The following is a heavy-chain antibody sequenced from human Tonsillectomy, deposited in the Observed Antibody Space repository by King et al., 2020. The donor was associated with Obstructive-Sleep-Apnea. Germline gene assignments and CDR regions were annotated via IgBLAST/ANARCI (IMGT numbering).Heavy chain of an antibody. D-gene: IGHD1-1*01. CDR2: IRYDGSNK. Sequence: VQLVESGGGVVQPGRSLRLSCVASGFSFNNYGMHWVRQIPGKGLEWVTFIRYDGSNKEYADSVKGRFTISRDNSKNTLYVQMNSLRTEDTAVYYCATSSGTTSGAFDIWGQGTMVTVSS. J-gene: IGHJ3*02. CDR1: GFSFNNYG. V-gene: IGHV3-30*02. CDR3: ATSSGTTSGAFDI.